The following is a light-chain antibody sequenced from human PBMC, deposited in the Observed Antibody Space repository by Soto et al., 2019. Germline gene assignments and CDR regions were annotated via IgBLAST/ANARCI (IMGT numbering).Light chain of an antibody. J-gene: IGKJ1*01. CDR2: KAS. V-gene: IGKV1-5*03. CDR3: QHYDSYPEA. Sequence: EIPMTQSPSTLLAFVGDRLTITCRASKSISRWLEGYKQTPGEATQLLIYKASNLKSGVPSRFSGSGSGTEFTLTSSSLQPDDFATYYCQHYDSYPEAFGQGTKVDI. CDR1: KSISRW.